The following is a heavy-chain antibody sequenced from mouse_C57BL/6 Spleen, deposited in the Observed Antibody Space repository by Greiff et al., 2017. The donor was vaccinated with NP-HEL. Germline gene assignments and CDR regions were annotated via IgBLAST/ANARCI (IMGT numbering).Heavy chain of an antibody. V-gene: IGHV5-17*01. CDR1: GFTFSDYG. CDR2: ISSGSSTI. Sequence: EVKLVESGGGLVKPGGSLKLSCAASGFTFSDYGMHWVRQAPEKGLEWVAYISSGSSTIYYADTVKGRFTISRDNAKNTLFLQMTSLRSEDTAMYYCARPTGTAVDYWGQGTTLTVSS. D-gene: IGHD4-1*02. CDR3: ARPTGTAVDY. J-gene: IGHJ2*01.